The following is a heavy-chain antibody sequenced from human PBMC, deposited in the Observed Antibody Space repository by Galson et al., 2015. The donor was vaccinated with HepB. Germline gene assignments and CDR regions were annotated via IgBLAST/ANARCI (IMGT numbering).Heavy chain of an antibody. CDR3: AREVTTVTTGYYNYYMDV. Sequence: SVKVSCKASGYTFTGYYMHWVRQAPGQGLEWMGRINPNSGDTNYAQKFQGRVTMTRDTSSNTVYMELNSLRSDDTAVYYCAREVTTVTTGYYNYYMDVWGEGTTVTVSS. CDR2: INPNSGDT. CDR1: GYTFTGYY. V-gene: IGHV1-2*06. D-gene: IGHD4-17*01. J-gene: IGHJ6*03.